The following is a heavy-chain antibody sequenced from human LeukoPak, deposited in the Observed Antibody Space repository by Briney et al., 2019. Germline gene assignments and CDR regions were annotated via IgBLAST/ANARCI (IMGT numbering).Heavy chain of an antibody. CDR2: ISTTSSYI. CDR3: ARDASSSWYRPYYYYMDV. D-gene: IGHD6-13*01. CDR1: GFTFSSYS. V-gene: IGHV3-21*01. Sequence: GGSLRLSCAASGFTFSSYSMNWVRQAPGKGLEWVSSISTTSSYIYYADSVKGRFTISRANAKHSLYLQMNSLRAEDTAVYYCARDASSSWYRPYYYYMDVWGKGTTVTVSS. J-gene: IGHJ6*03.